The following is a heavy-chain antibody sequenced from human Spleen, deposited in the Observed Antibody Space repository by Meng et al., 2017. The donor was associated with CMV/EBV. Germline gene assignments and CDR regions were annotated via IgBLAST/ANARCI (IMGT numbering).Heavy chain of an antibody. Sequence: GGSLRLSCEASGFTFSRYWMSWVRQAPGKGLEWVSVIYSGGSSTYYADSVKGRFTISRDNSKNTLYLQMNSLRAEDTAVYYCARRYCSSTSCYRTLDYWGQGTLVTVSS. CDR2: IYSGGSST. CDR3: ARRYCSSTSCYRTLDY. V-gene: IGHV3-23*03. J-gene: IGHJ4*02. CDR1: GFTFSRYW. D-gene: IGHD2-2*02.